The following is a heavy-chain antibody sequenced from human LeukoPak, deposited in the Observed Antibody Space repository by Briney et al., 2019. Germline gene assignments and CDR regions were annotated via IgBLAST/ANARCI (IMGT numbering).Heavy chain of an antibody. CDR3: ARVATRRDGYNPDY. CDR1: GGSFSVYY. D-gene: IGHD5-24*01. J-gene: IGHJ4*02. Sequence: SETLSLTCAVYGGSFSVYYWSWIRQPPGKGLEWIGEINHSGSTNYNPPLKSRVTISVDTSKNQFSLKPSSVTAADTAVYYCARVATRRDGYNPDYWGQGTLVTVSS. CDR2: INHSGST. V-gene: IGHV4-34*01.